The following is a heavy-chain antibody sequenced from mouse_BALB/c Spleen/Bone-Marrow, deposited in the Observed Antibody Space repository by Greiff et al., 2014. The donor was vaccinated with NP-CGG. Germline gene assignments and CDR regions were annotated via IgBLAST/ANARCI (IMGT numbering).Heavy chain of an antibody. CDR1: GFNIKDIY. CDR2: IDPANGHT. CDR3: ATMITDWYVDV. Sequence: VQLKESGAELVKPGASVKLSCTASGFNIKDIYMHWVKQRPEQGLEWIGRIDPANGHTKYDPKFQGKSTITADTSSNTAYLQLSSLTSEDTAVYYCATMITDWYVDVWGAGTTVTVSS. D-gene: IGHD2-4*01. J-gene: IGHJ1*01. V-gene: IGHV14-3*02.